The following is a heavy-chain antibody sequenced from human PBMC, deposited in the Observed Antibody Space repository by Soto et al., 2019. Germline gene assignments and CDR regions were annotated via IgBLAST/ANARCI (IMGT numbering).Heavy chain of an antibody. CDR3: ARDETMTTVNTIDY. D-gene: IGHD4-4*01. CDR2: ISRSASII. Sequence: PGGSLRLSCAASGFTFSSYEMNWVRQAPGKGLEWVSYISRSASIIYYADSVKGRFTISRDNAKNSLYLQMNSLRAEDTAVYYCARDETMTTVNTIDYWGQGTLVTVSS. J-gene: IGHJ4*02. V-gene: IGHV3-48*03. CDR1: GFTFSSYE.